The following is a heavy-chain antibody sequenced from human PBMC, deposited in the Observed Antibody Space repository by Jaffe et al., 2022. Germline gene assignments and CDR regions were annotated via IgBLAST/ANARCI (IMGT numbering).Heavy chain of an antibody. D-gene: IGHD5-12*01. V-gene: IGHV1-2*02. J-gene: IGHJ4*02. Sequence: QVQLVQSGAEVKKPGASVKVSCKASGYTFTGYYMHWVRQAPGQGLEWMGWINPNSGGTNYAQKFQGRVTMTRDTSISTAYMELSRLRSDDTAVYYCARDLEFRRGYEGQDLDYWGQGTLVTVSS. CDR2: INPNSGGT. CDR3: ARDLEFRRGYEGQDLDY. CDR1: GYTFTGYY.